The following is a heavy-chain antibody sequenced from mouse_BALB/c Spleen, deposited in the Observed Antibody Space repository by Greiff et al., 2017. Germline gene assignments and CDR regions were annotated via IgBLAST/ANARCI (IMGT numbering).Heavy chain of an antibody. J-gene: IGHJ4*01. D-gene: IGHD2-10*02. Sequence: VQLQQSGTVLARPGASVKMSCKASGYTFTSYWMHWVKQRPGQGLEWIGAIYPGNSDTSYNQKFKGKAKLTAVTSTSTAYMELSSLTNEDSAVYYCTRGGGYGNPYTMDYWGQGASVTVSS. V-gene: IGHV1-5*01. CDR2: IYPGNSDT. CDR1: GYTFTSYW. CDR3: TRGGGYGNPYTMDY.